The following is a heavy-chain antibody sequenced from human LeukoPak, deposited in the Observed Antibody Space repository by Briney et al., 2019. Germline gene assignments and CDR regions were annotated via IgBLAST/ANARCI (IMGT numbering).Heavy chain of an antibody. J-gene: IGHJ6*02. D-gene: IGHD3-9*01. CDR1: GFTFSNAW. Sequence: PGGSLRLSCAASGFTFSNAWMSWVRQAPGKGLEWVGRIKSKTDGGTTDYAAPVKGRFTISRDDSKNTLYLQMNSLKTEDTAVYYCTTDDVLRYFDPYYYYYGMDVWGQGTTVTVSS. V-gene: IGHV3-15*01. CDR2: IKSKTDGGTT. CDR3: TTDDVLRYFDPYYYYYGMDV.